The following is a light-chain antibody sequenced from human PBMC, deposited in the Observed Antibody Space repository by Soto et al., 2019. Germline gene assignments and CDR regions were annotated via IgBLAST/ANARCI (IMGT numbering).Light chain of an antibody. Sequence: IVLTQSPGTLSLSPGERATVYCRVSQSVSRASLAWYHQRPGQAPRLLIYVASTRATGIPARFSGSGSGTEFTLTISSLQSEDSAVYYCQQYTNWPRTFGGGTKVDIK. CDR3: QQYTNWPRT. CDR2: VAS. V-gene: IGKV3-15*01. J-gene: IGKJ4*01. CDR1: QSVSRA.